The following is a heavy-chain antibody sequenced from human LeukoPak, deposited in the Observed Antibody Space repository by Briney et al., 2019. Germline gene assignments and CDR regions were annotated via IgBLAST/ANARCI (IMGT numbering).Heavy chain of an antibody. D-gene: IGHD3-22*01. CDR2: IKYDGSNK. CDR3: ANVYYYYSSGNYFDY. V-gene: IGHV3-30*18. J-gene: IGHJ4*02. Sequence: PGGSLRLSCAASGFTFSSYGMNWVRQAPGKGLEWVAIIKYDGSNKYYADSVKGRFTISRDNSKNTLYLQMNSLRAEDTAVYYCANVYYYYSSGNYFDYWGQGTLVTVSS. CDR1: GFTFSSYG.